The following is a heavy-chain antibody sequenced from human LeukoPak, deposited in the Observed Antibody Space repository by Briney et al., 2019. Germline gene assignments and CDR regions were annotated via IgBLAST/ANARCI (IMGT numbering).Heavy chain of an antibody. CDR2: ISYDGSNK. V-gene: IGHV3-30*03. J-gene: IGHJ5*02. Sequence: GGSLRLSCAASGFTFSSYGMHWVRQAPGKGLEWVAVISYDGSNKYYADSVKGRFTISRDNSKNTLYLQMNSLRDEDTAVYYCARDSLALSPWGQGTLVTVSS. CDR3: ARDSLALSP. CDR1: GFTFSSYG. D-gene: IGHD2/OR15-2a*01.